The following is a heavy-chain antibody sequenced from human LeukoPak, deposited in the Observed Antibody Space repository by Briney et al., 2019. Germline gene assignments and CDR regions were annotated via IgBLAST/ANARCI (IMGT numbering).Heavy chain of an antibody. V-gene: IGHV4-4*07. CDR1: GGSISSYY. J-gene: IGHJ6*03. CDR3: ARSYYDFWSGYSDPPKNYYYYMDV. D-gene: IGHD3-3*01. Sequence: SETLSLTCTVSGGSISSYYWSWIRQPAGKGLEWIGRIYTSGSTNYNPSLKSRVTMSVDTSKNQFSLKLSSVTAADTAVYYCARSYYDFWSGYSDPPKNYYYYMDVWGKGTTVTVSS. CDR2: IYTSGST.